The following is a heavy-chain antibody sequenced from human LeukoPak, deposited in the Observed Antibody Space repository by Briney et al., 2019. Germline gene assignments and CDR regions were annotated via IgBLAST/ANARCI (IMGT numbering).Heavy chain of an antibody. D-gene: IGHD2-2*01. CDR3: ARDREDIVVVPDYYFDY. CDR1: GFTFSSYS. V-gene: IGHV3-21*01. J-gene: IGHJ4*02. CDR2: ISSSSSYI. Sequence: GWSMRLSCAASGFTFSSYSMNWVRQAPGKGLEWVSSISSSSSYIYYADSVKGRFTISRDNAKNSLYLQMNSLRAEDTAVYYCARDREDIVVVPDYYFDYWGQGTLVTVSS.